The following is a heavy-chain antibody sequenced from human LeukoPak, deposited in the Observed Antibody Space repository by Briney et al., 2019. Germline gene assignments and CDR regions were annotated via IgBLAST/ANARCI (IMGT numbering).Heavy chain of an antibody. J-gene: IGHJ4*02. D-gene: IGHD5-18*01. CDR1: AFHFRPYA. CDR2: VSGSGGST. Sequence: PGGSLRLSCAASAFHFRPYAMIWVRQAPGKGLEWVSTVSGSGGSTYYADSVKGRFTISRDNSNNTLYLEMNSLRAEDTAVYYCAKGAASRGYTYVANWGQGTLVTVSS. V-gene: IGHV3-23*01. CDR3: AKGAASRGYTYVAN.